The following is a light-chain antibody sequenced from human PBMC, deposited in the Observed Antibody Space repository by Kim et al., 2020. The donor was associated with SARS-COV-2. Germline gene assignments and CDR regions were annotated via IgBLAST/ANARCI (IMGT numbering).Light chain of an antibody. V-gene: IGKV3-15*01. CDR1: QSVSIN. J-gene: IGKJ4*01. CDR2: DVS. Sequence: PGENVTLSCRASQSVSINLAWYQRNPGQAPRLLIYDVSSRAIGIPGRFSGSGSGTEFTLTISSLQSEDFAVYYCQQYDEWPLTFGGGTKVDIK. CDR3: QQYDEWPLT.